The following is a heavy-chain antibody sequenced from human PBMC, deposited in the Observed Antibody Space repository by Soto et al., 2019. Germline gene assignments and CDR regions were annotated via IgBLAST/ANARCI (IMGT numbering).Heavy chain of an antibody. CDR2: ISGYNANT. Sequence: ASVKVSCKASGYTFTSYGFTWVRQAPGQGLEWMGWISGYNANTNYAQKLQGRVTMTTNTSTSTAYMELRSLRSDDTAVYYCARTYGSGSHNWFAPWGQGTLVTVSS. CDR1: GYTFTSYG. CDR3: ARTYGSGSHNWFAP. V-gene: IGHV1-18*01. D-gene: IGHD3-10*01. J-gene: IGHJ5*02.